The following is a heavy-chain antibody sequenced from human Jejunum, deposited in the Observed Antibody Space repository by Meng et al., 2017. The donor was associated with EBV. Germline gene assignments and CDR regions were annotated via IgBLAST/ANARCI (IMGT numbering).Heavy chain of an antibody. CDR1: GFTLSDHW. V-gene: IGHV3-74*01. CDR2: INPDGRTI. D-gene: IGHD1-26*01. J-gene: IGHJ4*02. CDR3: TRAGYYRFDY. Sequence: EVQLVEPGGGLVQPGGSRRLSCAASGFTLSDHWIHWVRQAPGEGLMWVSRINPDGRTINYGDSVKGRFTISRDNAKNTVYLQMNSLRAEDTAVYYCTRAGYYRFDYWGQGALVTVSS.